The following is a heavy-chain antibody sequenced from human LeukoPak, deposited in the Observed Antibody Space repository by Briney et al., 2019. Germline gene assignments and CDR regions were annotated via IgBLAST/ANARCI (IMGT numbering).Heavy chain of an antibody. CDR3: AKDPILFGVDAYGMDV. J-gene: IGHJ6*02. D-gene: IGHD3-3*01. V-gene: IGHV3-30-3*01. Sequence: PGGSLRHSCAASGFTFSSYAMHWVRQAPGKGLEWVAVISYDGSNKYYADSVKGRFTISRDNSKNTLYVQMNSLRAEDMAVYYCAKDPILFGVDAYGMDVWGQGTTVTVSS. CDR2: ISYDGSNK. CDR1: GFTFSSYA.